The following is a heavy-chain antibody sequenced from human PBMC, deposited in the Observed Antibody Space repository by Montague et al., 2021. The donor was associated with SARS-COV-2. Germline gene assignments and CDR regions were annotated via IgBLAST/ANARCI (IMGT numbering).Heavy chain of an antibody. V-gene: IGHV3-7*01. J-gene: IGHJ4*02. CDR3: AREFDC. CDR2: VNEDGSEE. CDR1: GFTFSTYW. Sequence: SLRLSCAASGFTFSTYWTNWARQAPGKGLEWVANVNEDGSEEYFVDSVKGRFTISRDNAKNSLFLQMNSLRAEDTAVYYCAREFDCWGQGTLVTVSS.